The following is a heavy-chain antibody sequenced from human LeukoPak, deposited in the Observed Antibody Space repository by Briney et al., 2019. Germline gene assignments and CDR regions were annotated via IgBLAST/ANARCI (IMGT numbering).Heavy chain of an antibody. Sequence: PAETLSLTCTVSGGSINSDYWSWIRQPPGKGLEWIGYIYYSGSTNYNPSLKSRVTISVDTSKNQFSLKLSSVTAADTAVYYCAVGDPRYYGMDVWGQGTTVTVSS. V-gene: IGHV4-59*01. J-gene: IGHJ6*02. CDR3: AVGDPRYYGMDV. CDR1: GGSINSDY. CDR2: IYYSGST. D-gene: IGHD3-16*01.